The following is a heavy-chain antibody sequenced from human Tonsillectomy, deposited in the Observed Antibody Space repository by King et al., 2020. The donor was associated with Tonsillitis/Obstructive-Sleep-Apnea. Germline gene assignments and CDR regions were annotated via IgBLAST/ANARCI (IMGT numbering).Heavy chain of an antibody. Sequence: VQLVESGGGLVQPGGSLRLSCAASGFTFSSYAMSWVRQAPGKGLEWVSAISGSGGSTYYADSVKGRLTISRDNSKNKLYLQMNSLRAEDTAVYYCAKEETAAAGTFGDFDYWGQGTLVTVSS. CDR2: ISGSGGST. CDR1: GFTFSSYA. J-gene: IGHJ4*02. V-gene: IGHV3-23*04. D-gene: IGHD6-13*01. CDR3: AKEETAAAGTFGDFDY.